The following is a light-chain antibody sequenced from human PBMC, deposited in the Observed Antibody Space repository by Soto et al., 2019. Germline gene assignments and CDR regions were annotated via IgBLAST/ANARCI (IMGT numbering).Light chain of an antibody. V-gene: IGKV3-15*01. CDR2: GAS. J-gene: IGKJ5*01. Sequence: ETVMTQSPATLSVSPGERATLSFWASQSVNSNLAWYQQKLGQAPRVLIYGASTRATGIPARFSGSGSGTEFTLTISSLEPEDFAVYYCQQRSNWPTFGQGTRLEIK. CDR1: QSVNSN. CDR3: QQRSNWPT.